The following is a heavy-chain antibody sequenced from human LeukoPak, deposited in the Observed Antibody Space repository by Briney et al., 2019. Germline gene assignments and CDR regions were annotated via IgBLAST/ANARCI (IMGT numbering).Heavy chain of an antibody. D-gene: IGHD6-13*01. V-gene: IGHV3-11*04. Sequence: PGGSLRLSCAASGFTFSDYQMSWIRQAPGKGLEWVSYISSSGSTIYYADSVKGRFAISRDNAKNSLYLQMNSLRADDTAVYYCASRPPRGSTWFYFDYWGQRALVTVSS. CDR2: ISSSGSTI. CDR3: ASRPPRGSTWFYFDY. J-gene: IGHJ4*02. CDR1: GFTFSDYQ.